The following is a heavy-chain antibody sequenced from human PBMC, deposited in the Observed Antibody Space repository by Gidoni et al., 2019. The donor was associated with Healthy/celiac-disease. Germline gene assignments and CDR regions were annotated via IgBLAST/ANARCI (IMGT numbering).Heavy chain of an antibody. CDR1: GLTFSSYG. J-gene: IGHJ6*02. V-gene: IGHV3-33*01. CDR2: IWYDGSNK. CDR3: ARDDSGSYSDYYYGMDV. D-gene: IGHD1-26*01. Sequence: QVQLVESGGGVVQPGRSLRLSCAASGLTFSSYGMHWVRQAPGKGLEGVAVIWYDGSNKYYADSVKGRFTISRDNSKNTLYLQMNSLRAEDTAVYYCARDDSGSYSDYYYGMDVWGQGTTVTVSS.